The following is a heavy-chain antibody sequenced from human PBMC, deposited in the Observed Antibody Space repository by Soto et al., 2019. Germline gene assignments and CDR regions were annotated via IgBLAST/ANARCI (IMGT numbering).Heavy chain of an antibody. CDR1: NGSVSSGSYY. Sequence: QVQLQESGPGLVKPSETLSLTCTVSNGSVSSGSYYWNWIRQPPGRGLEWIGYIYYNGNTNYNPARRSRLTLSVDTSKNQFSLKLTSVTAADAAVYYCARYSGIGHARSMDVWGHGTTVAVSS. J-gene: IGHJ6*02. D-gene: IGHD1-26*01. CDR3: ARYSGIGHARSMDV. V-gene: IGHV4-61*01. CDR2: IYYNGNT.